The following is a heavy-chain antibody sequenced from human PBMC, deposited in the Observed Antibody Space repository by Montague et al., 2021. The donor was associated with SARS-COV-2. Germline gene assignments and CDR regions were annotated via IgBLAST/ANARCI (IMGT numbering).Heavy chain of an antibody. J-gene: IGHJ6*02. CDR2: IYYSGST. D-gene: IGHD3-10*01. V-gene: IGHV4-59*08. CDR3: ARRRLTLLWYGMDV. Sequence: SETLSLTCAVYRGSFHIFSWGWIRQSPGKGQERNGYIYYSGSTNYNPSLKSRVTISVDTSKNQFSLTLSSVTAADTAVYYCARRRLTLLWYGMDVWGQGTTVTVSS. CDR1: RGSFHIFS.